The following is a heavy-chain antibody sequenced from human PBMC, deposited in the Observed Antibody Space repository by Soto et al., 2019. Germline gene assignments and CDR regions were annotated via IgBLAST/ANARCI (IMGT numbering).Heavy chain of an antibody. CDR1: GGSVSGYY. CDR2: IYYNGNT. Sequence: KSSETLSLTCTVSGGSVSGYYWSWIRQPPGKGLEWIGYIYYNGNTNYNPSLRSRVTISLDTSKNQFSLKLSSVATADTAVYYCARNVDTARAYYFDYWGQGTLVTVSS. CDR3: ARNVDTARAYYFDY. J-gene: IGHJ4*02. D-gene: IGHD5-18*01. V-gene: IGHV4-59*02.